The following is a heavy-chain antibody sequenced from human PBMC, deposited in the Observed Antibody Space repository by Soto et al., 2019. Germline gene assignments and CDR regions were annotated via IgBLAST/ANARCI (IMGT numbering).Heavy chain of an antibody. V-gene: IGHV4-39*01. J-gene: IGHJ6*03. CDR2: IYYSGST. Sequence: QLQLQESGPGLVKPSETLSLTCTVSGGSISSSSYYWGWIRQPPGKGLEWIGSIYYSGSTYYNPSLKSRVTISVDTSKNQFSLKLTSVTAADTAVYYCARADCWSGYSYYYYYMDVWGRGTTVTVSS. CDR1: GGSISSSSYY. CDR3: ARADCWSGYSYYYYYMDV. D-gene: IGHD3-3*01.